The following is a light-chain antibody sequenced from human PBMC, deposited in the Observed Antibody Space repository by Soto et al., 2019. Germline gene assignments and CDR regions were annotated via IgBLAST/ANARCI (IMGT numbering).Light chain of an antibody. CDR1: QAISSS. J-gene: IGKJ2*01. Sequence: DIQLTQSPSFLSASVGDRVTITCRASQAISSSLAWYQHNPGKAPKLLIYAASTLQNGVPSSFSGSGSGTEFTLTISSLQPEDFATYYCQQHNDYRYTFGQGTKVEI. V-gene: IGKV1-9*01. CDR2: AAS. CDR3: QQHNDYRYT.